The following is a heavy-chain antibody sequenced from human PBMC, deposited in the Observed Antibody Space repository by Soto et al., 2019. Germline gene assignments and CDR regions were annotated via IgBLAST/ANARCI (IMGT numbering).Heavy chain of an antibody. V-gene: IGHV3-74*01. J-gene: IGHJ4*02. D-gene: IGHD1-1*01. Sequence: EVQLVESGGGLVQPGGSLRLSCAASGFAFGSYWMHWFRQAPGKGLVWVSRISQDGTIATQADSVKGRFTISRDNAKNTLSLQMNSRSADDTAVYYCLRDPRHWNEFADQWGQGTLVTVSS. CDR2: ISQDGTIA. CDR3: LRDPRHWNEFADQ. CDR1: GFAFGSYW.